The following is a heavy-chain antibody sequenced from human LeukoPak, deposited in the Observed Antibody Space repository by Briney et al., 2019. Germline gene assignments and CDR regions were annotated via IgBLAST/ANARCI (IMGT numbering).Heavy chain of an antibody. V-gene: IGHV1-69*01. Sequence: SVKVSCKASGGTFSSYAISWVRQAPGQGLEWMGGIIPIFGTANYAQKFQGRVTITADESTSTAYVELSSLRSEDTAVYYCARRRSSSWYGYFDYWGQGTLVTVSS. CDR1: GGTFSSYA. CDR3: ARRRSSSWYGYFDY. J-gene: IGHJ4*02. CDR2: IIPIFGTA. D-gene: IGHD6-13*01.